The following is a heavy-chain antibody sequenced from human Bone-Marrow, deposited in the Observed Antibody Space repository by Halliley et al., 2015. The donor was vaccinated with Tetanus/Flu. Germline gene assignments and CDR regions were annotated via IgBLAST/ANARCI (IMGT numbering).Heavy chain of an antibody. D-gene: IGHD1-1*01. V-gene: IGHV3-33*01. CDR2: WYDGTSK. CDR3: ARESKQQLRGSEDLDY. Sequence: WYDGTSKGYADSVKGRFTISRDNSKNTLYLEMNSLRADDTAVYYCARESKQQLRGSEDLDYWGQGTLVTVSS. J-gene: IGHJ4*02.